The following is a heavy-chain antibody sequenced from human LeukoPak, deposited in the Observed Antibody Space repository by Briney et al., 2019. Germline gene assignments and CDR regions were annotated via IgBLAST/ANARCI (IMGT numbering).Heavy chain of an antibody. Sequence: GSSVKVSCKASGGTFSSYAISWVRQAPGQGLEWMGGIIPIFGTANYAQKFHGRVTITTDESTSTAYMELRSLRCEATAVYYCARGVCFGELITDYYYYMDVWGKGTTVTVSS. CDR2: IIPIFGTA. D-gene: IGHD3-10*01. CDR1: GGTFSSYA. J-gene: IGHJ6*03. V-gene: IGHV1-69*05. CDR3: ARGVCFGELITDYYYYMDV.